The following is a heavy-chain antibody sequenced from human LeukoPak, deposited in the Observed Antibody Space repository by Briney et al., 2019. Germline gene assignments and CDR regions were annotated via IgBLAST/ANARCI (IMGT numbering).Heavy chain of an antibody. J-gene: IGHJ6*02. CDR3: AFSAAIRYYYGMDV. CDR2: TYYRSKWYN. D-gene: IGHD2-2*02. Sequence: SQTLSLTCALPGDSVSSNSAAWNWIRQSPSRGLEWLGRTYYRSKWYNDYAVSVKSRITINPDTSKNQFSLQLNSVTPEDTAVYYCAFSAAIRYYYGMDVWGQGTTVTVSS. V-gene: IGHV6-1*01. CDR1: GDSVSSNSAA.